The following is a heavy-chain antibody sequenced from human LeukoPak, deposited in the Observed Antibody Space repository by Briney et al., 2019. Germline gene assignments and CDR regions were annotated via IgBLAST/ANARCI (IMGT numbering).Heavy chain of an antibody. CDR3: ARRIDGYNYRRMDY. CDR2: IYHSGST. D-gene: IGHD5-24*01. V-gene: IGHV4-38-2*02. Sequence: PSETLSLTCTVSGYSISSGYYWGWIRQPPGKGLEWIGSIYHSGSTYYNPSLKSRVTISVDTSKNQFSLKLSSVTAVDTAVYYCARRIDGYNYRRMDYWGQGTLVTVSS. J-gene: IGHJ4*02. CDR1: GYSISSGYY.